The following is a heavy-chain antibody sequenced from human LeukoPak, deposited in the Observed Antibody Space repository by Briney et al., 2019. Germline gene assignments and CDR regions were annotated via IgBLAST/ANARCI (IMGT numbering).Heavy chain of an antibody. D-gene: IGHD2-21*01. CDR3: ARDNSAGEIAWWFDP. J-gene: IGHJ5*02. Sequence: ASVKVSCKASGYTFINNWMHWVRQAPGQELEWVGLINPTGTTTLYAPKFQGRVTLTRDMSTSTDYMELRNLKSEDTAIYYCARDNSAGEIAWWFDPWGQGTLVTVSS. CDR2: INPTGTTT. V-gene: IGHV1-46*01. CDR1: GYTFINNW.